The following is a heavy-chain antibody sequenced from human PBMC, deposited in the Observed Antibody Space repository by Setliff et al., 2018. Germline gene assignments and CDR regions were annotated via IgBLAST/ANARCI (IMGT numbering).Heavy chain of an antibody. D-gene: IGHD3-22*01. V-gene: IGHV4-39*01. J-gene: IGHJ6*03. CDR3: ARRPYQHYDSSGYSVNYYMDV. CDR1: GASINSSTFF. CDR2: IYYSGTT. Sequence: SETLSLTCIVSGASINSSTFFWGWIRQPPGKGLEWIGSIYYSGTTYYNPSVRSRVTISVDTSKNQFSLKLSSVTTADTAVYFCARRPYQHYDSSGYSVNYYMDVWGKGTTVTVSS.